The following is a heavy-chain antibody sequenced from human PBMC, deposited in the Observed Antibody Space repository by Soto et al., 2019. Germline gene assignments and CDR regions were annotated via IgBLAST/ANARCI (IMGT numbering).Heavy chain of an antibody. J-gene: IGHJ4*02. V-gene: IGHV4-61*01. CDR3: ARDARYNWNDGRMVY. D-gene: IGHD1-1*01. CDR1: GASVKSGNYY. Sequence: SETLSLTCTVSGASVKSGNYYWSWIRQPPGKGLEWIGYIYYTGNTNDNPSLKSRVTMSVDTSKNQFSPRLSSVTAADTAVYYCARDARYNWNDGRMVYWGQGTLVTVSS. CDR2: IYYTGNT.